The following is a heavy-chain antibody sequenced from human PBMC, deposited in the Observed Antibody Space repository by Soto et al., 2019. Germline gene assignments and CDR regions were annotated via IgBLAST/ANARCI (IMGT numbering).Heavy chain of an antibody. J-gene: IGHJ5*02. CDR2: INPNSGGT. CDR3: ARGDVLRYYGSGSYYNHPIHWFDP. V-gene: IGHV1-2*04. D-gene: IGHD3-10*01. Sequence: ASVKVSCKASGYTFTGYYMHWVRQAPGQGLEWMGWINPNSGGTNYAQKFQGWVTMTRDTSISTAYMELSRLRSDDTAVYYCARGDVLRYYGSGSYYNHPIHWFDPWGQGTLVTVSS. CDR1: GYTFTGYY.